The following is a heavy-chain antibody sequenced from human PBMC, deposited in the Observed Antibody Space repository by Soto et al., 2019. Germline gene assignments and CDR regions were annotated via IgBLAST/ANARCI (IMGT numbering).Heavy chain of an antibody. V-gene: IGHV5-51*01. CDR1: RYSFTSYW. CDR2: IYPGDSDT. CDR3: ARQTHDSSGYYYYFDY. D-gene: IGHD3-22*01. Sequence: VESLTISCNVSRYSFTSYWIGCVLQMPGKGLEWMGIIYPGDSDTRYSPSFQGQVTISADKSISTAYLQWSSLKASDTAMYYCARQTHDSSGYYYYFDYWGQGTMVTVSS. J-gene: IGHJ4*02.